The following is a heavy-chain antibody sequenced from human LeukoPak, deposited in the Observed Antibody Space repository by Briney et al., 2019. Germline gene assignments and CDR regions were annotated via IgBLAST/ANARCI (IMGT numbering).Heavy chain of an antibody. CDR3: ASSVISGSLGVDY. Sequence: GASVKVSCKAXGXXXTAYYMHWVRQAPGQGLEWMGWINPNSGGTNYARKFQGRVTMTRDTSISTGYMELRRLRSDDTAVYYCASSVISGSLGVDYWGQGTLVTVSS. D-gene: IGHD5-12*01. CDR1: GXXXTAYY. J-gene: IGHJ4*02. V-gene: IGHV1-2*02. CDR2: INPNSGGT.